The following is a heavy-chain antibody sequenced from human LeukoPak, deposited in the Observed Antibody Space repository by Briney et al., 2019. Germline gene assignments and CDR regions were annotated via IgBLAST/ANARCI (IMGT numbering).Heavy chain of an antibody. V-gene: IGHV1-24*01. Sequence: ASVKVSCKVSGYTLTELSMHWVRQAPGKGLEWMGGFDPEDGETIYAQKFQGRVTMTEDTSTDTAYMELRSLRSEDTAVYYCSTRHLDAFDIWGQGTMVTVSS. D-gene: IGHD2-8*01. CDR3: STRHLDAFDI. CDR1: GYTLTELS. CDR2: FDPEDGET. J-gene: IGHJ3*02.